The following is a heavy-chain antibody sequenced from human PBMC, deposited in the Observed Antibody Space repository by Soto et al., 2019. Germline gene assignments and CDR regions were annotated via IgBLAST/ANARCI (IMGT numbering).Heavy chain of an antibody. CDR2: ISGSGGST. Sequence: AGGSLRLSCAASGFPFRSYAMSWVRQAPGKGLEWVSAISGSGGSTYYADSVKGRFTISRDNSKNTLYLQMNSLRAEDTAVYYCAKSPLYDFWSGSIALDVWGKGTTVTVSS. CDR3: AKSPLYDFWSGSIALDV. D-gene: IGHD3-3*01. V-gene: IGHV3-23*01. CDR1: GFPFRSYA. J-gene: IGHJ6*04.